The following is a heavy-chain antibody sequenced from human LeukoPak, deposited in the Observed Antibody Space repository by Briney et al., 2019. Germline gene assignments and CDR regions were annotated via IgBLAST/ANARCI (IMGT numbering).Heavy chain of an antibody. D-gene: IGHD1-26*01. J-gene: IGHJ4*02. V-gene: IGHV3-74*01. CDR2: INGDGRNT. Sequence: GGSLRLSCAASGFTFSTYWMHWVRQAPGEGLVWVSHINGDGRNTNYADSVKGRFTISRDNAKNTLYLQMNSLRAEDTAVYYCAREEGATDYWGQGTLVTVSS. CDR3: AREEGATDY. CDR1: GFTFSTYW.